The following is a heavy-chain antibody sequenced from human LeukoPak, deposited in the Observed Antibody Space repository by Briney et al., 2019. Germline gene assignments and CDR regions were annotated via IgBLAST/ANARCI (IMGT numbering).Heavy chain of an antibody. J-gene: IGHJ4*02. D-gene: IGHD3-22*01. CDR1: GFTFSNTY. CDR2: IYQSGNI. CDR3: ARAYYDSSGYYQPTPVDY. V-gene: IGHV3-66*03. Sequence: GGSLRLSCAASGFTFSNTYMSWVRQAPGKGLEWVSLIYQSGNIYYADSVKGRFTISRDNSKNTLFLQMGSLRAEDMAVYYCARAYYDSSGYYQPTPVDYWGQGTLVTVSS.